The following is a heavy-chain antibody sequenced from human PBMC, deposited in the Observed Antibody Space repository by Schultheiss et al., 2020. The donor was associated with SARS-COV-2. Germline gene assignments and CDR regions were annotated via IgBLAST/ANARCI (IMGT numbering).Heavy chain of an antibody. CDR1: GFTFSSYA. CDR2: ISYDGSNK. V-gene: IGHV3-30*04. Sequence: GGSLRLSCAASGFTFSSYAMHWVRQAPGKGLEWVAVISYDGSNKYYADSVKGRFTVSRDNSKNTLYLQMNSLRAEDTAVYYCAKENGDYYYGMDVWGQGTTVTVSS. CDR3: AKENGDYYYGMDV. D-gene: IGHD4-17*01. J-gene: IGHJ6*02.